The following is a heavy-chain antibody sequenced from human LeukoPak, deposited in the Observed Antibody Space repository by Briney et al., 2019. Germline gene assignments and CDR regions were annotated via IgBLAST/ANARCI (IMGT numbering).Heavy chain of an antibody. CDR2: ISAYNGNT. J-gene: IGHJ4*02. CDR1: GYTFTSYG. D-gene: IGHD5-18*01. V-gene: IGHV1-18*01. CDR3: ARASPNVSTAMVDY. Sequence: PRASVKVSCKASGYTFTSYGISWVRQAPGQGLEWRGRISAYNGNTNYAQKLQGRVTMTTDTSTSTAYMELRSLRSDDTAVYYCARASPNVSTAMVDYWGQGTLVTVSS.